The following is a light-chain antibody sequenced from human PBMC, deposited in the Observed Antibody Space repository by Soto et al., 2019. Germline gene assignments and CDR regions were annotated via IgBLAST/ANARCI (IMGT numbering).Light chain of an antibody. V-gene: IGKV1-39*01. CDR2: AAS. CDR3: QPSNSIPYT. Sequence: DIQMTQSPSSLSASVGDRVAITCRAGQSISNFLNWYQQKPGTAPKLLIYAASRLQSDVPSRFSGSGSGTAFTLTINSLQPEDVATYYCQPSNSIPYTFGQGTKLEI. CDR1: QSISNF. J-gene: IGKJ2*01.